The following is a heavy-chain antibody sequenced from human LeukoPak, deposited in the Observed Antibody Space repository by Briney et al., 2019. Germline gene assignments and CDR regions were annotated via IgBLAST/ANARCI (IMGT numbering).Heavy chain of an antibody. CDR2: ISGSGGST. V-gene: IGHV3-23*01. Sequence: GGSLRLSCAASGLTFSIYDMNWVRQAPGKGLEWVSAISGSGGSTYYADSVKGRFTISRDNSKNTLYLQMNSLRAEDTAVYYCAKVVLPFRTINAFDIWGQGTMVTVSS. D-gene: IGHD4/OR15-4a*01. CDR1: GLTFSIYD. J-gene: IGHJ3*02. CDR3: AKVVLPFRTINAFDI.